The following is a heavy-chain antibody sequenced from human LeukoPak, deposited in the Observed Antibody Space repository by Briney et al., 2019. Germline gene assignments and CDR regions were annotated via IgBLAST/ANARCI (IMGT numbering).Heavy chain of an antibody. Sequence: SETLSLTCAVYGGSFSGYYWSWIRQPPGKGLEWIGEINHSGSTNYNPSLKSRVTISVDTSKNQFSLKLGSVTAADTAVYYRAGSSSWYSSDYWGQGTLVTVSS. D-gene: IGHD6-13*01. CDR2: INHSGST. V-gene: IGHV4-34*01. CDR1: GGSFSGYY. J-gene: IGHJ4*02. CDR3: AGSSSWYSSDY.